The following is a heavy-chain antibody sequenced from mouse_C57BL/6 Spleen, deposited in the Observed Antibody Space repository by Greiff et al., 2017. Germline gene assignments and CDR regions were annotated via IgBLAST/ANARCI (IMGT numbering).Heavy chain of an antibody. J-gene: IGHJ4*01. D-gene: IGHD3-2*02. CDR3: ARSQLRAMDY. CDR2: INPSSGYT. CDR1: GYTFTSYT. V-gene: IGHV1-4*01. Sequence: VQLQQSGAELARPGASVKMSCKASGYTFTSYTMHWVKQRPGQGLEWIGYINPSSGYTKYNQKFKDKATLTADKSSSTAYMQLSSLTSEDSAVYYCARSQLRAMDYWGQGTSVTVSS.